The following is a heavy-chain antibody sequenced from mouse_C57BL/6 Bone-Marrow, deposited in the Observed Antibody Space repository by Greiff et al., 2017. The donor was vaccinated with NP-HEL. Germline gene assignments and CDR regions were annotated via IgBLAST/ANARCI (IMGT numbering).Heavy chain of an antibody. J-gene: IGHJ1*03. Sequence: EVQLQQSGPELVKPGASVKISCKASGYTFTDYYMNWVKQSHGKSLEWIGDINPNNGGTSYNQKFKGKATLTVDKSSSTAYMELRSLTSEDSAVYYCARRELRWYFDVWGTGTTVTVSS. CDR1: GYTFTDYY. V-gene: IGHV1-26*01. CDR2: INPNNGGT. CDR3: ARRELRWYFDV. D-gene: IGHD1-1*01.